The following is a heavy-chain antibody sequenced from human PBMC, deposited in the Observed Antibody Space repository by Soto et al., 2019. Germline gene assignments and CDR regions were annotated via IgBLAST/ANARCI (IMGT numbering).Heavy chain of an antibody. Sequence: QVQLQESGPGLVKPSGTLSLTCTVSGGSVNTGSHYLSWIRQPPGKGLEWIGYVYHTGLTKYNPSLTSRVSISVDTSKNQFSLNLYSVTAADTAVYYCATDKPPFDAWGQGTLVTVSS. CDR3: ATDKPPFDA. J-gene: IGHJ5*02. V-gene: IGHV4-61*01. CDR2: VYHTGLT. CDR1: GGSVNTGSHY.